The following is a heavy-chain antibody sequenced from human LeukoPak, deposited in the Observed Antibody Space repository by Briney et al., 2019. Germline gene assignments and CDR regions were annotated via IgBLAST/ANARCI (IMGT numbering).Heavy chain of an antibody. CDR1: GGSISSYY. CDR2: IYDSGST. CDR3: ARLPTGAYCGGDCYPAAFDI. J-gene: IGHJ3*02. D-gene: IGHD2-21*02. Sequence: SETLSLTCTVSGGSISSYYWSWIRQPPGKGLEWIGYIYDSGSTNYNPSLKSRVTISVDTSKNQFSLKLSSVTAADTAVYYCARLPTGAYCGGDCYPAAFDIWGQGTMVTVSS. V-gene: IGHV4-59*01.